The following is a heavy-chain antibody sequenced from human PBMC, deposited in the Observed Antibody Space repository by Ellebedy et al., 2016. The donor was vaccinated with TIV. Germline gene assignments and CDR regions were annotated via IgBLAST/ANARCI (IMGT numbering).Heavy chain of an antibody. CDR3: ARLSTYSSSWYNWFDP. CDR2: MNPNSGNT. Sequence: ASVKVSCKASGYTFTSYDINWVRQATGQGLEWMGWMNPNSGNTGYAQKFQGRVTMTRNTSISTAYMELSSLRSEDTAVYYCARLSTYSSSWYNWFDPWGQGTLVTVSS. V-gene: IGHV1-8*01. J-gene: IGHJ5*02. CDR1: GYTFTSYD. D-gene: IGHD6-13*01.